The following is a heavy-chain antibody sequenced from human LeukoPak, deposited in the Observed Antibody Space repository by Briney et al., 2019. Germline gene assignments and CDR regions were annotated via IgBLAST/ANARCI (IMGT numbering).Heavy chain of an antibody. CDR3: ARRRSSGSYPYYFDY. CDR2: ISAYNGNT. D-gene: IGHD3-10*01. J-gene: IGHJ4*02. CDR1: GYTFTSYG. Sequence: GASVKVSCKASGYTFTSYGISWVRQAPGQGLEWMGWISAYNGNTNYAQKLQGRVTMTTDTSTSTAYMELRSLRSDDTAVYYCARRRSSGSYPYYFDYWGQGTLVTVSS. V-gene: IGHV1-18*01.